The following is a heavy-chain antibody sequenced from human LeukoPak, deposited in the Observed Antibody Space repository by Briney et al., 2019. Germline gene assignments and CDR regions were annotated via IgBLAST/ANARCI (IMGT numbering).Heavy chain of an antibody. CDR2: ISSRSTSI. Sequence: PGGSLRLSCAASGFTFSSHSLSWVRQAPGKGLDWISYISSRSTSIKYADSVKGRFTISRDNAKNSLYLQMNSLGAEDTAVYYCASLILSTVASVTTGDFDLWGRGTLVTVSS. D-gene: IGHD4-17*01. CDR3: ASLILSTVASVTTGDFDL. CDR1: GFTFSSHS. V-gene: IGHV3-48*01. J-gene: IGHJ2*01.